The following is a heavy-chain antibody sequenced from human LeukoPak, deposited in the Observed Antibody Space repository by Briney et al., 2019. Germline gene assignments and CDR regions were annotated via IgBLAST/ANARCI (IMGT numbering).Heavy chain of an antibody. Sequence: GGSLRLSCAASGFTFSSYEMNWVRQAPGKGLEWVSSISSSSSYIYYADSVKGRFTISRDNAKNSLYLQMNSLRAEDTAVYYCARDWGSGSYPYYFDYWGRGTLVTVSS. J-gene: IGHJ4*02. CDR1: GFTFSSYE. V-gene: IGHV3-21*01. CDR3: ARDWGSGSYPYYFDY. D-gene: IGHD1-26*01. CDR2: ISSSSSYI.